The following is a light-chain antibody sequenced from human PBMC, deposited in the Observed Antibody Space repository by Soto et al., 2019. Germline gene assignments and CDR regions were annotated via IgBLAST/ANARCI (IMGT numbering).Light chain of an antibody. CDR1: SSDVGGYDY. Sequence: QSVLTQPPSASGSPGQSVTISCTGTSSDVGGYDYVSWYQQHPGKAPKVMIYEVSKRPSGAPNRFSGSKSGNTASLTVSGLQAEDEADYYCSSYAGYNNYVFGSGTKVTVL. V-gene: IGLV2-8*01. CDR3: SSYAGYNNYV. J-gene: IGLJ1*01. CDR2: EVS.